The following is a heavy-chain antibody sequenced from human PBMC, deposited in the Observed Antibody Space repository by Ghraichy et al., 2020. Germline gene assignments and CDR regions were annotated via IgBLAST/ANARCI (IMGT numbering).Heavy chain of an antibody. V-gene: IGHV3-23*01. CDR3: AKYSYGSGSYYNQFEH. D-gene: IGHD3-10*01. J-gene: IGHJ4*02. Sequence: SCAASGFTFSNSAMSWVRQAPGTGLEWVSAISVSGDRVYYADSVKGRFTISRDNSKSTLFMQMNSLRAEDTAVYYCAKYSYGSGSYYNQFEHWGQGTLVTVSS. CDR1: GFTFSNSA. CDR2: ISVSGDRV.